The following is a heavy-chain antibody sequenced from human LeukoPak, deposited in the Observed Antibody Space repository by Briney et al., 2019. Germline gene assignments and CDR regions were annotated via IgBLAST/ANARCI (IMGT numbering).Heavy chain of an antibody. CDR1: GGSISSYY. Sequence: SETLSLTCTVSGGSISSYYWSWIRQPPGKGLEWIGYIYYSGSTNYNPSLKSRVTISVDTSKNQFSLKLSSVTAADTAVYYCARTKDDGSSWYFRYYFDYWGQGTLVTVSS. CDR2: IYYSGST. V-gene: IGHV4-59*01. D-gene: IGHD6-13*01. J-gene: IGHJ4*02. CDR3: ARTKDDGSSWYFRYYFDY.